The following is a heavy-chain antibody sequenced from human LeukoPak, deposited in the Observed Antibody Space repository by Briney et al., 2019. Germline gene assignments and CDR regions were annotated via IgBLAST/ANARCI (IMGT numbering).Heavy chain of an antibody. CDR1: GYTFTGYY. J-gene: IGHJ6*03. V-gene: IGHV1-2*02. D-gene: IGHD2-2*01. CDR3: ARGVPAASYYYYYMDV. CDR2: INPNSGGT. Sequence: ASVKVSCKASGYTFTGYYIHWVRQAPGQGLEWMGWINPNSGGTTYAQKFQGRVTMTRDTSISTAYMELSRLRSDDTAVYYCARGVPAASYYYYYMDVWGKGTTVTVSS.